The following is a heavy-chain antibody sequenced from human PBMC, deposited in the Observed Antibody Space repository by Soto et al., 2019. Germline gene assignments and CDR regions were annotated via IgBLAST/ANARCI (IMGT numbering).Heavy chain of an antibody. V-gene: IGHV4-39*02. CDR1: GGSINSNSYF. Sequence: SETLSLTCIVSGGSINSNSYFSTWIRKPPGKGLAWIASISHNGGTNYTPSLRNRVTISIDTSKNHFSLNLSSVTAADTAVYYCGKVLGGATRQSDFASWGQGTLVTVSS. CDR3: GKVLGGATRQSDFAS. D-gene: IGHD1-26*01. J-gene: IGHJ4*02. CDR2: ISHNGGT.